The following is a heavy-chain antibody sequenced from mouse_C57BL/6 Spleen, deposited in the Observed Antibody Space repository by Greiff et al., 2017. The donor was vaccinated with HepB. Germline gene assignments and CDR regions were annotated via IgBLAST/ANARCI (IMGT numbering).Heavy chain of an antibody. CDR2: INPSSGYT. CDR3: ARMVTTTAGAMDY. V-gene: IGHV1-7*01. CDR1: GYTFTSYW. D-gene: IGHD2-2*01. J-gene: IGHJ4*01. Sequence: VQLQQSGAELAKPGASVKLSCKASGYTFTSYWMHWVKQRPGQGLEWIGYINPSSGYTKYNQKFKDKATLTADKSSSTAYMQLSSLTSEDSAVYYCARMVTTTAGAMDYWGQGTSVTVSS.